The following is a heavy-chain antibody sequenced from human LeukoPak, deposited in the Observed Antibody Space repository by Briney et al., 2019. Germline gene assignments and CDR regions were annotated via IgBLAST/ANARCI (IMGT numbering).Heavy chain of an antibody. V-gene: IGHV4-4*02. D-gene: IGHD3-10*01. CDR3: ARLIWFGSASDI. CDR1: GGSINSNNW. Sequence: SETLSLTCAVSGGSINSNNWWSWVRQPPGKGLEWIGEIYHSGSTNYNPSLKSRVTISVDTSKNQFSLKLSSVTAADTAVYYCARLIWFGSASDIWGQGTMVTVSS. CDR2: IYHSGST. J-gene: IGHJ3*02.